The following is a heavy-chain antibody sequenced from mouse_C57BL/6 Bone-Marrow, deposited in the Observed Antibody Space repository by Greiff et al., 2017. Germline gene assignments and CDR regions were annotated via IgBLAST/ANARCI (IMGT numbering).Heavy chain of an antibody. CDR3: ARTLRHRYFDV. Sequence: EVQLVESGGDLVKPGGSLKLSCAASGFTFSSYGMSWVRQTPDKRLEWVATISSGGSYTYYPDSVKGRFTISRDNAKNTLYLQMSSLKSEDTAMYYCARTLRHRYFDVWGTGTTVTVSS. J-gene: IGHJ1*03. CDR1: GFTFSSYG. D-gene: IGHD3-1*01. V-gene: IGHV5-6*01. CDR2: ISSGGSYT.